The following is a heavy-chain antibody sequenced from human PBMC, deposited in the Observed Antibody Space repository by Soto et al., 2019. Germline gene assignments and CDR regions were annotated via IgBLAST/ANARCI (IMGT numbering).Heavy chain of an antibody. Sequence: HPGGSLRLSCAASGFTFRDYAMSWVRQAPGKGLEWVSSISGRGVSTYYADSVKGRFTISRDNSKNTLYLQMNSLRAEDTAVYYCAKFFSIVVAASDAFDIWGQGTMVTVSS. V-gene: IGHV3-23*01. CDR2: ISGRGVST. J-gene: IGHJ3*02. CDR1: GFTFRDYA. CDR3: AKFFSIVVAASDAFDI. D-gene: IGHD2-15*01.